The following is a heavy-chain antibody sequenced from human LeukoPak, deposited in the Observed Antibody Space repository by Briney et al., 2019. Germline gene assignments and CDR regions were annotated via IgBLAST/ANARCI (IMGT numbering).Heavy chain of an antibody. CDR3: ARAVLDETYYYGSGSYLFDY. D-gene: IGHD3-10*01. Sequence: ASVKVSCKASGYTFTGYYMHWVRQAPGQGLEWMGWINPNSGGTNYAQKFQGWVTMTRDTSISTAYMELSRLRSDDTAVYYCARAVLDETYYYGSGSYLFDYWGQGTLVTVSS. V-gene: IGHV1-2*04. J-gene: IGHJ4*02. CDR1: GYTFTGYY. CDR2: INPNSGGT.